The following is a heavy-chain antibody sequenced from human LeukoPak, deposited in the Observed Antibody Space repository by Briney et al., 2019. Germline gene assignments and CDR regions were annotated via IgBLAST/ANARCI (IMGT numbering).Heavy chain of an antibody. J-gene: IGHJ4*02. CDR3: ATPLGGYCSSTSCPPAY. D-gene: IGHD2-2*01. V-gene: IGHV3-21*01. CDR1: GFTFSSYS. CDR2: ISSSSSYI. Sequence: GGSLRLSCAASGFTFSSYSTNWVRQAPGKGLEWVSSISSSSSYIYYADSVKGRFTISRHNAKNSLYLQMNSLSAEDTAVYYCATPLGGYCSSTSCPPAYWGQGTLVTVSS.